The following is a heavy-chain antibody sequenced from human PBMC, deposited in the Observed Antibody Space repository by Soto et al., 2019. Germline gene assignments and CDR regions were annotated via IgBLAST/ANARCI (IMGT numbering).Heavy chain of an antibody. CDR2: IIPIFGTA. J-gene: IGHJ6*02. Sequence: SVKVSCKASGGTFSSYAVSWVRQAPGQGLEWMGGIIPIFGTANYAQMFQGRVTITADESTSTAYMELSSLRSEATAVYDCALRGVVVVAATRSYYYYGRDVWGQGTTFTVAS. V-gene: IGHV1-69*13. D-gene: IGHD2-15*01. CDR3: ALRGVVVVAATRSYYYYGRDV. CDR1: GGTFSSYA.